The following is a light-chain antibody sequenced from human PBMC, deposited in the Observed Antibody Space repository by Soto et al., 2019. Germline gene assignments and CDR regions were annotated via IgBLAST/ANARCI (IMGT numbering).Light chain of an antibody. CDR1: QSISSW. CDR3: QQYKSYSLT. V-gene: IGKV1-5*01. Sequence: IQMTQSPSSLSASVGDRVTITCRASQSISSWLAWYQQKPGKAPKLLIYDASSLESGVPSRFGGSGSGTEFTLTISSLQPDDFATYYCQQYKSYSLTFGGGTKVDIK. CDR2: DAS. J-gene: IGKJ4*01.